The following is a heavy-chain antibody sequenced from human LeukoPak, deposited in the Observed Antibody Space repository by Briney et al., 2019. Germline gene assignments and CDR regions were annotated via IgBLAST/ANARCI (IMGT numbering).Heavy chain of an antibody. D-gene: IGHD2-2*01. CDR2: ISGSGGST. J-gene: IGHJ6*03. V-gene: IGHV3-23*01. CDR1: GFTFSSYA. CDR3: ARDPGYCSSTSCYDYYYMDV. Sequence: GGSLRLSCAASGFTFSSYAMSWVRQAPGKGLEWVSAISGSGGSTYYADSVKGRFTISRDNSKNTLYLQMNSLRAEDTAVYYCARDPGYCSSTSCYDYYYMDVWGKGTTVTVSS.